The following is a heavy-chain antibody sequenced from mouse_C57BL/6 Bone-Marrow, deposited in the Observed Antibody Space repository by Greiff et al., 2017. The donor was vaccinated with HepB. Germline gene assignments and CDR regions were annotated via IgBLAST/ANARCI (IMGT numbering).Heavy chain of an antibody. CDR2: INPYNGGT. Sequence: EVQLQQSGPVLVKPGASVKMSCKASGYTFTDYYMNWVKQSHGKSLEWIGVINPYNGGTSYNQKFKGKATLTVDKSSSTAYMELNSLTSEDSAVYYCARRGFTTVVAKGAWFAYWGQGTLVTVSA. CDR3: ARRGFTTVVAKGAWFAY. V-gene: IGHV1-19*01. D-gene: IGHD1-1*01. CDR1: GYTFTDYY. J-gene: IGHJ3*01.